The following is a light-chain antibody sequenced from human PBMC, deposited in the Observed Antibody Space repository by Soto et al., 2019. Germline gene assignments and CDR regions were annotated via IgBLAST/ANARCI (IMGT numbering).Light chain of an antibody. CDR1: QSVLSSSNNKNY. CDR2: WAS. Sequence: DIVMTQPPDSLSVSLGERATINCKSSQSVLSSSNNKNYLAWYQQKPGQPPKVVIYWASTRGSGVPDRFSGSGSGTDFTLTISSLQAEDVAVYYCQHYYSSPLTFGGGTKVEIK. J-gene: IGKJ4*01. CDR3: QHYYSSPLT. V-gene: IGKV4-1*01.